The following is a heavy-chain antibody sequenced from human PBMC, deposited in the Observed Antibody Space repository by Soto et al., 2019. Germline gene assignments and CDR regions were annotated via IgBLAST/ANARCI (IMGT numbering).Heavy chain of an antibody. CDR1: GFTFSSYG. D-gene: IGHD1-26*01. V-gene: IGHV3-33*01. CDR2: IWYDGSNK. Sequence: QVQLVESGGGVVQPGRSLRLSCAASGFTFSSYGMHWVRQAPGKGLEWVAVIWYDGSNKYYADSVKGRFTISRDNSKNTLYLQMNSLRAEDTAVYYCARDLGGSYHGDYWGQGTLVTVSS. CDR3: ARDLGGSYHGDY. J-gene: IGHJ4*02.